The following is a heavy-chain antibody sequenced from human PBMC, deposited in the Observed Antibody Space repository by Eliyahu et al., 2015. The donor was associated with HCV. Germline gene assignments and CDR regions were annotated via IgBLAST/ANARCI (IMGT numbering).Heavy chain of an antibody. Sequence: EVQLVESGGGLVQPGGSLRLSCAVSGFTFSTXWMVWVRQAPGKGLEWVANINQDGSEKYYVDSVKGRFTISRDNAKNSVFLQMNSLRGEDTAMYYCARDGYCSSTRCLDGMDVWGQGTTVTVSS. CDR1: GFTFSTXW. CDR2: INQDGSEK. CDR3: ARDGYCSSTRCLDGMDV. D-gene: IGHD2-2*03. V-gene: IGHV3-7*01. J-gene: IGHJ6*02.